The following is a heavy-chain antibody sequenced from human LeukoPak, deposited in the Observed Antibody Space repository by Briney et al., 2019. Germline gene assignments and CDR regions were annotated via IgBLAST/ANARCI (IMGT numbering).Heavy chain of an antibody. V-gene: IGHV4-39*01. Sequence: SETLSLTCTVSGGSISSSHYHWGWIRQPPGKGLEWIGTIYYSGTTYYNPSLESRVTMSEDTSKNQFSLTLRSVTATDTAVYYCARQISDYYYYYIDVWGKGTTVTVSS. CDR1: GGSISSSHYH. CDR3: ARQISDYYYYYIDV. D-gene: IGHD3-3*01. CDR2: IYYSGTT. J-gene: IGHJ6*03.